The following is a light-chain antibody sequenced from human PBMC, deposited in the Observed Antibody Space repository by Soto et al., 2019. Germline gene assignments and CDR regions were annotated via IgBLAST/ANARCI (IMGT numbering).Light chain of an antibody. CDR3: SSYTSGSTRVV. CDR1: SSDVGGYNY. J-gene: IGLJ2*01. Sequence: ALTQPASVSGSPGQSITISCTGTSSDVGGYNYVSWYQQHPGKAPKVMIYDVSKRPSGISNRFSGSKSGNTASLTISGLQIEDEADYYCSSYTSGSTRVVFGGGTKVTVL. V-gene: IGLV2-14*03. CDR2: DVS.